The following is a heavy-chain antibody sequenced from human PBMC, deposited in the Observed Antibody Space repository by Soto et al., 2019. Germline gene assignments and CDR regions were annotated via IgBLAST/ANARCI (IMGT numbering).Heavy chain of an antibody. Sequence: QVQLVESGGGVVQPGRSLRLSCAASGFTFSSYGMHWVRQAPGKGLEWVAVISYDGSNKYYADSVKGRFTISRDNSKNTLYLQMNSLRAEDTAVYYCAKSSGSPLDAFDIWGQGTMVTVSS. CDR2: ISYDGSNK. CDR3: AKSSGSPLDAFDI. CDR1: GFTFSSYG. D-gene: IGHD6-19*01. J-gene: IGHJ3*02. V-gene: IGHV3-30*18.